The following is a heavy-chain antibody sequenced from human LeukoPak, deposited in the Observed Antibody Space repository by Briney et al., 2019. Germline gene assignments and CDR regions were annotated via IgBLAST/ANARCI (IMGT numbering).Heavy chain of an antibody. CDR2: IYPGDSDT. CDR3: ARSLSPYCSSTSCPFDY. D-gene: IGHD2-2*01. V-gene: IGHV5-51*01. CDR1: GYSFTSYW. Sequence: PGESLKISCEGSGYSFTSYWIGWVRQMPGKGLEWMGIIYPGDSDTRYSPSFQGQVTISADKSISTAYLQWSSLKASDTAMYYCARSLSPYCSSTSCPFDYWGQGTLVTVSS. J-gene: IGHJ4*02.